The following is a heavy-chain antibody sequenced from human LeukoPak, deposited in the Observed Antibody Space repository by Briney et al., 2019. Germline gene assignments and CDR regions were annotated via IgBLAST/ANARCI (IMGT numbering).Heavy chain of an antibody. J-gene: IGHJ4*02. D-gene: IGHD6-19*01. V-gene: IGHV4-38-2*02. CDR1: GYSISSGYY. CDR3: ARDSALAQAVMFDY. Sequence: SETLSLTCSVSGYSISSGYYWGWIRQPPGKGLEWIGSIDHSGSTYYNPSLKSRVTISVVTSKNQFSLKLRSVAAADTAVYYCARDSALAQAVMFDYWGQGALVTVSS. CDR2: IDHSGST.